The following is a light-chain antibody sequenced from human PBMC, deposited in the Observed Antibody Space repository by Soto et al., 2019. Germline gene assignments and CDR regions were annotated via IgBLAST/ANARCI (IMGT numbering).Light chain of an antibody. CDR3: QQYNNWLRKWT. Sequence: EIVMTQSPATLSVSPGERATLSCRASQSVSSNLAWYQQKPGQAPRLLIYGASTRATGIPARFSGSGSGTEFTLTISSLQSEDFAVYYCQQYNNWLRKWTFGQGTKVEIK. V-gene: IGKV3-15*01. CDR1: QSVSSN. CDR2: GAS. J-gene: IGKJ1*01.